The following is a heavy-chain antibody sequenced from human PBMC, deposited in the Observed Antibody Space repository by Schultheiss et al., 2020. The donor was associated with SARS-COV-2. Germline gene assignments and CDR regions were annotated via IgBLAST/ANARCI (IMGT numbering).Heavy chain of an antibody. D-gene: IGHD3-16*01. V-gene: IGHV4-38-2*02. CDR3: ARDSSPYYIDY. Sequence: SETLSLTCTVSGYSISSGYYWGWIRQPPGKGLEWMGNLHHSGPIYYSPSLETRVTISLDTSKNQFSLKLRSVTAADTAVYYCARDSSPYYIDYWGQGTLVTVSS. CDR1: GYSISSGYY. CDR2: LHHSGPI. J-gene: IGHJ4*02.